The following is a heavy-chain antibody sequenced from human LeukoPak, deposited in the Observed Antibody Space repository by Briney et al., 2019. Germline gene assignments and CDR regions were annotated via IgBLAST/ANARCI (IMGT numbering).Heavy chain of an antibody. CDR1: GGSISSGGYY. CDR2: GYYSGST. D-gene: IGHD3-3*01. J-gene: IGHJ6*02. CDR3: ARSPKARITIFGVAPPRGMDV. Sequence: SETLSLTCTVSGGSISSGGYYWSWIRQHPGKGLEWIGYGYYSGSTYYNPSLKSRVTISVDTSKNQFSLKLSSVTAADTAVYYCARSPKARITIFGVAPPRGMDVWGQGTTVTVSS. V-gene: IGHV4-31*02.